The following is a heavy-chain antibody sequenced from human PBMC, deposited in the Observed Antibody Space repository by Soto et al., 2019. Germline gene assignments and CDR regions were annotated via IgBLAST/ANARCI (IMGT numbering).Heavy chain of an antibody. J-gene: IGHJ2*01. D-gene: IGHD2-2*01. CDR2: FDPEDGET. CDR1: GYTLTELS. V-gene: IGHV1-24*01. Sequence: QVQLVQSGAEVKKPGASVKVSCKVSGYTLTELSMHWVRQAPGKGLEWMGGFDPEDGETIYAQKFQGRVTMTEDTSTDTAYMELSSLRSEDTAVYYCATVVGGCSSTCCKAWYFDLWGRGTLVTVSS. CDR3: ATVVGGCSSTCCKAWYFDL.